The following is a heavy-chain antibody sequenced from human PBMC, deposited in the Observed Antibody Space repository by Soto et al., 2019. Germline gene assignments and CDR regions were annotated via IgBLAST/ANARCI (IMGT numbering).Heavy chain of an antibody. CDR2: IIPIFGTA. V-gene: IGHV1-69*06. J-gene: IGHJ4*02. CDR1: GGTFSSYA. Sequence: GASVKVSCKASGGTFSSYAISWVRQAPGQGLEWMGGIIPIFGTANYAQKFQGRVTITADKSTSTAYMELSSLRSVDTAVYYCARGGIVVVVAATPQATYFDYWGQGTLVTVSS. CDR3: ARGGIVVVVAATPQATYFDY. D-gene: IGHD2-15*01.